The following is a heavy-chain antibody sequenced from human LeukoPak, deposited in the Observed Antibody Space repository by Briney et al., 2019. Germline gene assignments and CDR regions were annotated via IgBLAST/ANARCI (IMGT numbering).Heavy chain of an antibody. CDR2: VSGSGGIT. V-gene: IGHV3-23*01. CDR3: AKDGVVSTIRPYFFDS. CDR1: GFTFSSYA. Sequence: QPGGSLRLSCAASGFTFSSYAMSWVRQVPGKGLEWVSSVSGSGGITYYADSVKGRFTLSRDNSKNTVNLQMNSLRADDTAVYYCAKDGVVSTIRPYFFDSWGQGALVTVSS. J-gene: IGHJ4*02. D-gene: IGHD5/OR15-5a*01.